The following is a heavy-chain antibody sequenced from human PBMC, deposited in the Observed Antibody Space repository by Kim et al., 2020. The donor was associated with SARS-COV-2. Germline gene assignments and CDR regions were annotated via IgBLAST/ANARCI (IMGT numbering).Heavy chain of an antibody. Sequence: GESLKISCKGSGYSFTSYWIGWVRQMPGKGLEWMGIIYPGDSDTRYSPSFQGQVTISADKSISTAYLQWSSLKASDTAMYYCARGGPYCSSTSCYARRAYYFDYWGQGTLVTVSS. CDR3: ARGGPYCSSTSCYARRAYYFDY. CDR1: GYSFTSYW. J-gene: IGHJ4*02. D-gene: IGHD2-2*01. V-gene: IGHV5-51*01. CDR2: IYPGDSDT.